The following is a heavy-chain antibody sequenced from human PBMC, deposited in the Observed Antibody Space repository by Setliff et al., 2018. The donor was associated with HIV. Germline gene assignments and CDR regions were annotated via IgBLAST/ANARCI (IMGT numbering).Heavy chain of an antibody. CDR2: LYTSGST. CDR1: GVSITSHY. J-gene: IGHJ4*02. CDR3: ARCHVYSGSCD. Sequence: SETLSLTCAVSGVSITSHYWTWIRQPAGKGLEWIGLLYTSGSTNYNPSLKSRVTMSIDTSKNHFSLKLVSVTAADTAVYYCARCHVYSGSCDWGQGTLVTVSS. V-gene: IGHV4-4*07. D-gene: IGHD6-19*01.